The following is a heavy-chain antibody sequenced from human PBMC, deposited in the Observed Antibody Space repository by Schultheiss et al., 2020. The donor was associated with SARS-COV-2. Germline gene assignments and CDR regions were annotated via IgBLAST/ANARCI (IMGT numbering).Heavy chain of an antibody. CDR1: GYSFTNYW. CDR3: ARQGGNSIAVAGADS. D-gene: IGHD6-19*01. J-gene: IGHJ4*02. V-gene: IGHV5-51*01. CDR2: IYPDDTDT. Sequence: GESLKISCKGFGYSFTNYWIAWVRQMPGKGLEWMGMIYPDDTDTRYSPSFQGQVTISADKSISTAYLQWSSLKASDTAMYYCARQGGNSIAVAGADSWGQGTLVTVSS.